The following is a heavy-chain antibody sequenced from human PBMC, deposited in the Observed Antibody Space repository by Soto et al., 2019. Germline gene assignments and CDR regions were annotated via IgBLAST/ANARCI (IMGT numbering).Heavy chain of an antibody. CDR3: AREESSAWSIDY. D-gene: IGHD3-22*01. V-gene: IGHV4-30-4*01. CDR2: IFHSGHT. CDR1: GGSMTSGDYY. Sequence: QVQLQESGPGLVKPSQTLSLTCTVSGGSMTSGDYYWSWLRQPPGKGLEWIGYIFHSGHTYYNPSLKSRVSISVETSKNQFSRKLSSVTGADTAVYYCAREESSAWSIDYWGQGTLVPVSS. J-gene: IGHJ4*02.